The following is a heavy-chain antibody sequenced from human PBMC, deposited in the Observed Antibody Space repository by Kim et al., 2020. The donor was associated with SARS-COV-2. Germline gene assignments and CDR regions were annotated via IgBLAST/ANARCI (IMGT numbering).Heavy chain of an antibody. CDR3: ARGDQEYYYDSRNDNDAFDI. J-gene: IGHJ3*02. D-gene: IGHD3-22*01. V-gene: IGHV3-30*01. Sequence: RFTISRDNSKNTLYLQMNSLRAEDTAVYYCARGDQEYYYDSRNDNDAFDIWGQGTMVTVSS.